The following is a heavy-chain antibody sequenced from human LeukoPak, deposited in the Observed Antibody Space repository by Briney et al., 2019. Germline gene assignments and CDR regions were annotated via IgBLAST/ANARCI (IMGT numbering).Heavy chain of an antibody. CDR1: GYTFTSYY. CDR2: INPSGGST. CDR3: ARGLIVVVTAIGLNFNY. J-gene: IGHJ4*02. V-gene: IGHV1-46*01. D-gene: IGHD2-21*02. Sequence: VASVTVSCKASGYTFTSYYMHWVRQAPGQGLEWMGIINPSGGSTSYAQKFQGRVTMTRDTSISTAYMELSRLRSDDTAVYYCARGLIVVVTAIGLNFNYWGQGTLVTVSS.